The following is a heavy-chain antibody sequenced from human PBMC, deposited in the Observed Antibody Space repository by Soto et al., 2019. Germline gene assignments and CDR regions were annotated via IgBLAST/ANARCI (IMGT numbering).Heavy chain of an antibody. CDR3: ARGRYDFWSGYSGVDYFDY. D-gene: IGHD3-3*01. CDR2: INHSGST. J-gene: IGHJ4*01. CDR1: GGSFSGSY. Sequence: SETLSLTCAVYGGSFSGSYWSWIRQPPGKGREWIGEINHSGSTNYNPSLKSRVTISVDTSKNQFSLKLSSVTAADTAVYYCARGRYDFWSGYSGVDYFDYWGQGTLVTVSS. V-gene: IGHV4-34*01.